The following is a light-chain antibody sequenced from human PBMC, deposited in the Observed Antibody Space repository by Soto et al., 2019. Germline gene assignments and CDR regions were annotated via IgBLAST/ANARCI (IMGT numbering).Light chain of an antibody. Sequence: DFQMTHSPSTLSSSVGDRVTITCRASQTMSNWLAWFQQKPGQAPKLLIYKTSSLQTGVPSRFSGSGSGTEVTLTVSRLQPDDIAAYYCQQYDGPWTFGRGTKVEIK. J-gene: IGKJ1*01. CDR2: KTS. V-gene: IGKV1-5*03. CDR3: QQYDGPWT. CDR1: QTMSNW.